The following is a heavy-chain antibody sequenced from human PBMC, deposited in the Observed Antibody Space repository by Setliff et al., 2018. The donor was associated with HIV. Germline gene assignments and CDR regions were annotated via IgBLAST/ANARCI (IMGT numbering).Heavy chain of an antibody. V-gene: IGHV1-69*10. Sequence: VASVKVSCKASGGTFDSHAISWVRQAPGQGFEWMGGIIHILGIRNYAQKFQGRVTITADESTATFYMEMSTLRSEDTAVYYCVNLPFFYYYYMDVWGEGTPVTVSS. CDR3: VNLPFFYYYYMDV. CDR1: GGTFDSHA. CDR2: IIHILGIR. J-gene: IGHJ6*03.